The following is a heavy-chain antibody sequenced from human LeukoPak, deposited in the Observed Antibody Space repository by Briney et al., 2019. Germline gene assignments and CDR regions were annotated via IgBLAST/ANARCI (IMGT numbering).Heavy chain of an antibody. CDR2: MNPNSGNT. J-gene: IGHJ3*02. CDR3: ARGEWVTTQDAFDI. V-gene: IGHV1-8*03. D-gene: IGHD4-17*01. Sequence: GASVKVSCKASGYTFTSYDINWVRQAPGQGLEWMGWMNPNSGNTDYAQKFQGRVTISRNTSISTAYMELSSLRSEDTAVYYCARGEWVTTQDAFDIWGQGTMVTVSS. CDR1: GYTFTSYD.